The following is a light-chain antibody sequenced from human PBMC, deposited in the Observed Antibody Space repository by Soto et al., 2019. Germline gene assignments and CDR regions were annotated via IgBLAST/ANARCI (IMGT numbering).Light chain of an antibody. CDR1: HYVSSS. CDR3: QQYNTYLWT. Sequence: DIQMTQSPSTLSAFVGERVTITCRASHYVSSSLAWYQQKPGKAPKLMIYKTSILESGVPSRFSGSASGTEFTLSISSLQPDDFATYWCQQYNTYLWTFGQGTKVEIK. CDR2: KTS. J-gene: IGKJ1*01. V-gene: IGKV1-5*03.